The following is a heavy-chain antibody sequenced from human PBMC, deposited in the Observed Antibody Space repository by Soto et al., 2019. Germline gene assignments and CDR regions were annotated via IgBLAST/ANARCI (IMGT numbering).Heavy chain of an antibody. Sequence: QVQLVESGGGVVQPGRSLRLSCAASGFTFSSYAMHWVRQAPGKGLEWVAVISYDGSNKYYADSVKGRFTISRDNSKNTLYLQMNSLRAEDTAVYYWATLLSGGVYWGQGTLVTVSS. CDR3: ATLLSGGVY. CDR1: GFTFSSYA. CDR2: ISYDGSNK. J-gene: IGHJ4*02. V-gene: IGHV3-30-3*01. D-gene: IGHD1-26*01.